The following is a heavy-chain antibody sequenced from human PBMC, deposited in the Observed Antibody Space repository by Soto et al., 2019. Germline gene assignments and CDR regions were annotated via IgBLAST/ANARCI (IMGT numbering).Heavy chain of an antibody. D-gene: IGHD3-3*01. CDR3: GRECKSDYFWGGSVCFDR. Sequence: NPSETLSLPCSVSGGSISSYHWSWIRKPPGKGLEWTRYTYYSGGTNYTPPLKSGVTTSVNTSKNQFSLKMSSLTAADTAVSYCGRECKSDYFWGGSVCFDRWGQGTLVTVSS. CDR1: GGSISSYH. V-gene: IGHV4-59*01. J-gene: IGHJ5*02. CDR2: TYYSGGT.